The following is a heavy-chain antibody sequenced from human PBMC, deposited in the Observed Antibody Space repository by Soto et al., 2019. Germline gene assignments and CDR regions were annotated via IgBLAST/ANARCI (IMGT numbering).Heavy chain of an antibody. CDR3: ARGLRRRWRDFDAFDI. J-gene: IGHJ3*02. Sequence: SQTLSLTCAISGDSVSSNSAAWNWIRQSPSRELEWLGRTYYRSKWYNDHAVSVKRRITINPDTSMNQFSLQLNSVTPEDTAVYYCARGLRRRWRDFDAFDIWGQGTVVTV. D-gene: IGHD3-16*01. V-gene: IGHV6-1*01. CDR1: GDSVSSNSAA. CDR2: TYYRSKWYN.